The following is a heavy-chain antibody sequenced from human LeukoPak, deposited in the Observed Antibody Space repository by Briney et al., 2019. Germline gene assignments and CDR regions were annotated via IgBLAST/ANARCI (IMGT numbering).Heavy chain of an antibody. D-gene: IGHD3-22*01. CDR2: ISSSGTYI. CDR1: GFTVSSNS. J-gene: IGHJ4*02. CDR3: ARGVGNYRYYFDY. V-gene: IGHV3-21*01. Sequence: GGSLRLSCTVSGFTVSSNSMSWVRQAPGKGLEWVSSISSSGTYIYYADLVEGRFTISRDNTENSLYPQMNSLRAEDTAVYFCARGVGNYRYYFDYWGQGTLVTVSS.